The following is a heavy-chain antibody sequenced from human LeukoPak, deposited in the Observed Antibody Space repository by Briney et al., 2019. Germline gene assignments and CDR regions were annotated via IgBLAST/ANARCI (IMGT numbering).Heavy chain of an antibody. CDR2: IRDDGSNK. D-gene: IGHD2-2*02. V-gene: IGHV3-30*02. CDR1: GFTFSSSG. Sequence: GGSLGLSCAASGFTFSSSGMHWVRQAPGKGLEWVAFIRDDGSNKYYADSVKGRFTISRDNSKNTLYLQMNSLRSEDTAVYYCARVAAEVVGVPGAIGFGWLRRDYYYMDVWGKGTTVIVSS. J-gene: IGHJ6*03. CDR3: ARVAAEVVGVPGAIGFGWLRRDYYYMDV.